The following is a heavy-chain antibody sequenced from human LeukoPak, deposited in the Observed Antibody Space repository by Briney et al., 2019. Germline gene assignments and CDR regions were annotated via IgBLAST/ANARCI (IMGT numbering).Heavy chain of an antibody. CDR1: GGTFSSYA. Sequence: SVKVSCKASGGTFSSYAIGWVRQAPGQGLEWMGGIIPIFGTTNYAQRFQDRVTITADKSTSTAYMELSSLRSEDTAVYYCARVVGLTGYSSSWYSGYYYYMDVWGKGTTVTVSS. CDR3: ARVVGLTGYSSSWYSGYYYYMDV. J-gene: IGHJ6*03. D-gene: IGHD6-13*01. CDR2: IIPIFGTT. V-gene: IGHV1-69*06.